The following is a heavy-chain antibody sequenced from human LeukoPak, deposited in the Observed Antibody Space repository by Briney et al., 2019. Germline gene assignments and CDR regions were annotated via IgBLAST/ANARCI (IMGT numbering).Heavy chain of an antibody. J-gene: IGHJ4*02. CDR3: ARASWIQLWYDY. CDR2: INHSGST. CDR1: GGSFSGYY. V-gene: IGHV4-34*01. Sequence: SETLSLTCAVYGGSFSGYYWSWIRQPPGKGLEWIGEINHSGSTNYNPSLKSRVTISVDTSKNQFSLKLSSVTAADTAVYYCARASWIQLWYDYWGQGPLVTVSS. D-gene: IGHD5-18*01.